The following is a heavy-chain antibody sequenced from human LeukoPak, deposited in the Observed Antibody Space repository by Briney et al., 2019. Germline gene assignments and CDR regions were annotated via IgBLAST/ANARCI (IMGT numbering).Heavy chain of an antibody. D-gene: IGHD6-13*01. CDR1: GFTFSSYA. J-gene: IGHJ4*02. CDR3: AREIAAAEDY. Sequence: GGSLRLSCAASGFTFSSYAMHWVRQAPGKGLEWVAVISYDGSNKYYADSVKGRFTISRDNSKNTLYLQMNSLRAEDTAVYYCAREIAAAEDYWGQGTLVTVSS. V-gene: IGHV3-30-3*01. CDR2: ISYDGSNK.